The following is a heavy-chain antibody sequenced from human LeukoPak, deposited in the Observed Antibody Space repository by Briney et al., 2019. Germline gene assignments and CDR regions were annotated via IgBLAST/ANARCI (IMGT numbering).Heavy chain of an antibody. Sequence: GGSLRLSCAASGFTFSSYWVHWVRQAPGKGLVWVSRINTDGSGTSYADSVKGRFTISRDNAKNTLSLQMNSLRAEDTAVYYCARDSLDDPTTVTTDFDYWGQGTLVTVSS. CDR2: INTDGSGT. J-gene: IGHJ4*02. D-gene: IGHD4-11*01. CDR3: ARDSLDDPTTVTTDFDY. CDR1: GFTFSSYW. V-gene: IGHV3-74*01.